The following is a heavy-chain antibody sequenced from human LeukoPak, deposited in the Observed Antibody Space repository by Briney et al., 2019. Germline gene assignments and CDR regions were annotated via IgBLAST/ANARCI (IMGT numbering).Heavy chain of an antibody. J-gene: IGHJ4*02. CDR1: GGSISSYY. CDR2: IYTSGST. D-gene: IGHD4-17*01. V-gene: IGHV4-4*07. CDR3: ARVRYGDYASDY. Sequence: SETLSLTCTVSGGSISSYYWSWPRQPAGKSLEWIGRIYTSGSTNYNPSLKGRVTMSVDASKNQFSLKLGSVTAADTAVYYYARVRYGDYASDYWGQGTLVTVSS.